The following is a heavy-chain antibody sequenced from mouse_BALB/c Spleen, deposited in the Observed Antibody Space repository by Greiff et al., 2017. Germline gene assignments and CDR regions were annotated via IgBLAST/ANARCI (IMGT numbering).Heavy chain of an antibody. J-gene: IGHJ3*01. CDR1: GFNITDYY. D-gene: IGHD1-1*01. V-gene: IGHV14-1*02. CDR3: ARSVTTVEAPFGY. Sequence: EVQLQQSGAELVRPGALVKLSCKASGFNITDYYMHWVKQRPEQGLEWIGWIDPENGNTIYDPKFQGKASITADTSSNTAYLQLSSLTSEDTAVYYCARSVTTVEAPFGYWGQGTLVTVSA. CDR2: IDPENGNT.